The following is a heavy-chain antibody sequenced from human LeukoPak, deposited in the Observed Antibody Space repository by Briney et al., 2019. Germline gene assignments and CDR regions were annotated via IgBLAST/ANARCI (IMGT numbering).Heavy chain of an antibody. CDR1: GFTFSTYS. J-gene: IGHJ6*04. V-gene: IGHV3-48*04. D-gene: IGHD3-10*02. CDR3: AELGITMIGGV. CDR2: ISSSGSTI. Sequence: GGSLRLSCAASGFTFSTYSMNWVRQAPGKGLEWASYISSSGSTIYYADSVKGRFTISRDNAKNSLYLQMNSLRAEDTAVYYCAELGITMIGGVWGKGTTVTISS.